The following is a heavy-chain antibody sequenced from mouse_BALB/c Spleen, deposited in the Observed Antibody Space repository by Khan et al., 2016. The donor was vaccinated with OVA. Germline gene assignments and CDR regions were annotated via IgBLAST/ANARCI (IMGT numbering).Heavy chain of an antibody. V-gene: IGHV2-3*01. J-gene: IGHJ3*01. CDR1: GLSLTNYG. D-gene: IGHD2-2*01. Sequence: QVQLKESGPGLVAPSQSLSITCTVSGLSLTNYGISWIRQPPGKGLEWLGVICGDGGTNYHSALISRLSINKDNSKSQVSLKLNSLQTEDTATYYCASIYYGYDWFTYWSQGTLVTVSA. CDR3: ASIYYGYDWFTY. CDR2: ICGDGGT.